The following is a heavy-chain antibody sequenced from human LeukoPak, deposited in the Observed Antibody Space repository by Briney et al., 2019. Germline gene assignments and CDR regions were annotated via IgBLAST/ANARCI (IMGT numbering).Heavy chain of an antibody. CDR3: ARGREQQPIDY. CDR1: GFTFSSYS. D-gene: IGHD5-24*01. Sequence: GGSLRLSCAASGFTFSSYSMNWVRQAPGKGLEWVSSISSSSSYIYYADSVKGRFTISRDNAKNSLYLQMNSLRAEDTAVYYCARGREQQPIDYWGQGTLVTVSS. J-gene: IGHJ4*02. CDR2: ISSSSSYI. V-gene: IGHV3-21*01.